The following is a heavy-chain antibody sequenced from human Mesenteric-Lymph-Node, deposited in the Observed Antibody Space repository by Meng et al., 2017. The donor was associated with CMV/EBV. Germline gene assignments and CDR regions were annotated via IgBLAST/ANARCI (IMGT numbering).Heavy chain of an antibody. Sequence: GGSLRLSCAASGFTFSSYAMHWVRQAPGKGLEWVAVISYDGSNKYYADSVKGRFTISRDNSKNTLYLQMNSLRAEDTAVYYCARDGCMDVWGQGTTVTVSS. D-gene: IGHD5-12*01. CDR2: ISYDGSNK. CDR1: GFTFSSYA. J-gene: IGHJ6*02. V-gene: IGHV3-30-3*01. CDR3: ARDGCMDV.